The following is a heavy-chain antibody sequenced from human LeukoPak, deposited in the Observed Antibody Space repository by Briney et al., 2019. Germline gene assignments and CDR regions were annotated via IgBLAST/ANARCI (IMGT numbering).Heavy chain of an antibody. CDR1: GGSISSSSYY. CDR3: ARHFPSITYYYGSGSYSPFDY. J-gene: IGHJ4*02. V-gene: IGHV4-61*05. CDR2: IYYSGST. Sequence: SETLSLTCTVSGGSISSSSYYWGWIRQPPGKGLEWIGYIYYSGSTNYNPSLKSRVTISVDTSKNQFSLKLSSVTAADTAVYYCARHFPSITYYYGSGSYSPFDYWGQGTLVTVSS. D-gene: IGHD3-10*01.